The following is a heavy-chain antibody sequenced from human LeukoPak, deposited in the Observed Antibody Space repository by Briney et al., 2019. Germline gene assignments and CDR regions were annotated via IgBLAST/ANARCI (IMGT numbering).Heavy chain of an antibody. J-gene: IGHJ4*02. V-gene: IGHV4-39*01. CDR2: IYYSGST. CDR3: ATYCSSTSCYTKDN. CDR1: GGSISSSSYY. D-gene: IGHD2-2*02. Sequence: SETLSLTCTVSGGSISSSSYYWGWIRQPPGKGLEWIGSIYYSGSTCYNPSLKSRVTISVDTSKNQFSLKLSSVTAADTAVYYCATYCSSTSCYTKDNWGQGTLVTVSS.